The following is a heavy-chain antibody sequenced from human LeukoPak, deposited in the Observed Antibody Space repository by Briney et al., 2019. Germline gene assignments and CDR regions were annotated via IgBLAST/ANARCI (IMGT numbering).Heavy chain of an antibody. D-gene: IGHD6-13*01. CDR2: INPNSGGT. CDR3: ARGVFGRRIAAAGTKIDY. V-gene: IGHV1-2*02. J-gene: IGHJ4*02. CDR1: GYTFTGYF. Sequence: GASVKVSCKASGYTFTGYFIHWVRQAPGQGLEWMGWINPNSGGTHSAQKFQGRVTMTRDTSISTAYMELSRLRSDDTAVYYCARGVFGRRIAAAGTKIDYWGQGTLVTVSS.